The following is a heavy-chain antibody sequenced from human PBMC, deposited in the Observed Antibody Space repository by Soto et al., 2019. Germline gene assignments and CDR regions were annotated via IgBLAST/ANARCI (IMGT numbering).Heavy chain of an antibody. D-gene: IGHD4-17*01. J-gene: IGHJ6*02. CDR3: ARVDYGGNDHGMDV. Sequence: SETLSLTCAVYGGSLSGYYWSWIRQPPGKGLEWIGEINHSGSTNYNPSLKSRVTISVDTSKNQFSLKLSSVTAADTAVYYCARVDYGGNDHGMDVWGQGTTVTVSS. V-gene: IGHV4-34*01. CDR1: GGSLSGYY. CDR2: INHSGST.